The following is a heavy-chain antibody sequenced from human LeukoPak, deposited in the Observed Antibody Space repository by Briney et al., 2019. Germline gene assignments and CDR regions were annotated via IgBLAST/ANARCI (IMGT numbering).Heavy chain of an antibody. D-gene: IGHD2-21*02. V-gene: IGHV3-23*01. CDR3: AKNLVTEEY. CDR2: ISCSGGSA. Sequence: GGSLSLSCAVSVVTFSSYVMSWVREAPGKGLEWASAISCSGGSAYSAASVKGRFTISRDNSKNTLYPQMNSPRAEDTAVYYCAKNLVTEEYWGQGTLVTVSS. J-gene: IGHJ4*02. CDR1: VVTFSSYV.